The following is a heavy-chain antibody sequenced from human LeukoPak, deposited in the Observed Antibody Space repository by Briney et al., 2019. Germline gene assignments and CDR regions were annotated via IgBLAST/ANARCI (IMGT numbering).Heavy chain of an antibody. V-gene: IGHV4-30-2*01. CDR2: IYHSGST. Sequence: SETLSLTCNVSGGSISSGGYSWSWIRQPPGKGLEWIGYIYHSGSTYYNPSLKSRVTISVDRSKNQFSLKLSSVTAADTAVYYCARGRRSSGYFDYWGQGTLVTVSS. J-gene: IGHJ4*02. D-gene: IGHD3-22*01. CDR3: ARGRRSSGYFDY. CDR1: GGSISSGGYS.